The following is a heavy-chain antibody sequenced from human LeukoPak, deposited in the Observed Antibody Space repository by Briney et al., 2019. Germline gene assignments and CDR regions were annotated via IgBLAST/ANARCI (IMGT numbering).Heavy chain of an antibody. CDR2: IYYSGST. CDR1: GGSISSGDYY. Sequence: SDTLSLTCTVSGGSISSGDYYWSWIRQPPGKGLEWIGYIYYSGSTYYNPSLKSRVTISVDTSKNQFSLKLSSVTAADTAVYYCARAGIAAAGPYYFDYWGQGTLVTVSS. CDR3: ARAGIAAAGPYYFDY. J-gene: IGHJ4*02. V-gene: IGHV4-30-4*02. D-gene: IGHD6-13*01.